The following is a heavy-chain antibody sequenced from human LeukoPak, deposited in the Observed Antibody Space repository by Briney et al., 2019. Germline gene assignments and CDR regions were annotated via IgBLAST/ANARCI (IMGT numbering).Heavy chain of an antibody. CDR1: GYTFTSSG. CDR3: ARDVLIGSGAGINWFDP. Sequence: VASVKVSCKAPGYTFTSSGLNWVRQAPGEGLEWMGWISPSNGNTKYAQKFQGRVTMTTDTSTNTGFMELRGLRSDDTAVYFCARDVLIGSGAGINWFDPWGQGTLVTVSS. V-gene: IGHV1-18*01. D-gene: IGHD6-13*01. J-gene: IGHJ5*02. CDR2: ISPSNGNT.